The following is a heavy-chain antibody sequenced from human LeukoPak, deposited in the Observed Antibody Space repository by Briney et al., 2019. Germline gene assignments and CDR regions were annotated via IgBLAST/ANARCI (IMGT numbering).Heavy chain of an antibody. CDR2: IRSTTHGGTT. V-gene: IGHV3-15*01. CDR3: TTDAPVTQWGAR. D-gene: IGHD4-17*01. CDR1: GFTFSTAW. J-gene: IGHJ4*02. Sequence: GGSLRLSCAASGFTFSTAWMSWVRQAPGKGLERVGRIRSTTHGGTTDYAAPVKGRFTISRDDSENMLYLQMDNLTTDDAGLYYCTTDAPVTQWGARWGQGTLVTVSS.